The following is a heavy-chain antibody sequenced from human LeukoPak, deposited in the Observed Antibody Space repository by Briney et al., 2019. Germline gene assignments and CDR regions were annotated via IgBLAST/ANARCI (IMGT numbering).Heavy chain of an antibody. Sequence: GGSLRLSCAASGFTFTRYAMNWVRQAPGKGLEWVSAVSASGFSTYYIDSVRDKFTVSRDNSKNTVYLQMTNLRADDTAVYYCAKDVRGGPYFFDHWGQGTLVTVSS. D-gene: IGHD2-15*01. CDR1: GFTFTRYA. V-gene: IGHV3-23*01. CDR3: AKDVRGGPYFFDH. CDR2: VSASGFST. J-gene: IGHJ5*02.